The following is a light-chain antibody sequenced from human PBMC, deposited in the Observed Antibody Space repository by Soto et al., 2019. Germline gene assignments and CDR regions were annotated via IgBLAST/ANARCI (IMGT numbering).Light chain of an antibody. CDR3: CSYAGTYTFYV. V-gene: IGLV2-11*01. CDR2: DVT. Sequence: QSALGQPRSVSESPGQSVTISCTGTSSDVGGYDLVSWYQQHPGKAPKLMIYDVTKRPSGVPDRFSGSRSGNTASLTISGLQAEDDADYYCCSYAGTYTFYVFGTGTKLTVL. CDR1: SSDVGGYDL. J-gene: IGLJ1*01.